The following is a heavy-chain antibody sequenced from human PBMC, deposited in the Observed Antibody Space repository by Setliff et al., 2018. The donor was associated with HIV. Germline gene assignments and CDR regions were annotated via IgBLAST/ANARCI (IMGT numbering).Heavy chain of an antibody. CDR2: IYNSVTT. D-gene: IGHD3-22*01. Sequence: SETLSLTCIVSGASISSNTWSWIRQAPGKGLQWIGFIYNSVTTNYNPSLKSRVDMSLDISKNQFSLNVSFVTAADTAVYYCARDKGRPHYYDDTGSYRSDALDIWGQGTMVTVSS. CDR3: ARDKGRPHYYDDTGSYRSDALDI. V-gene: IGHV4-4*08. J-gene: IGHJ3*02. CDR1: GASISSNT.